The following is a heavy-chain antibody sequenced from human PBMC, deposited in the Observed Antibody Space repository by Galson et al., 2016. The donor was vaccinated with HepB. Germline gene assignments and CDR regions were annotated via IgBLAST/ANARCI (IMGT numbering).Heavy chain of an antibody. J-gene: IGHJ4*02. CDR1: GFTFTFYI. V-gene: IGHV3-21*04. CDR3: VRGDIVVVPATMSYFDH. Sequence: SLRLSCAASGFTFTFYILNWVRQTPGTGLEWVASISTGSNYIYYADSFEGRFTISRDNAKNSVYLQMNSLRVDDTAVYYCVRGDIVVVPATMSYFDHWGQGVLVTVSS. D-gene: IGHD2-2*01. CDR2: ISTGSNYI.